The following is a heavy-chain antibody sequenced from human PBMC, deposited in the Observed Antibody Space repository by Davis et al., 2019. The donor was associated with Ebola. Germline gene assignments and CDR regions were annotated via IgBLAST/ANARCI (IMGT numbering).Heavy chain of an antibody. CDR1: GYSFTSYW. Sequence: GESLKISCTGSGYSFTSYWIVWVRQMPGKGLEWMGIIYPGDSDTRYSPSFQGQVTISADKSISTAYLQWSSLKASDTAMYYCARRGYCTNGVCQGFDYWGQGTLVTVSS. D-gene: IGHD2-8*01. V-gene: IGHV5-51*01. J-gene: IGHJ4*02. CDR3: ARRGYCTNGVCQGFDY. CDR2: IYPGDSDT.